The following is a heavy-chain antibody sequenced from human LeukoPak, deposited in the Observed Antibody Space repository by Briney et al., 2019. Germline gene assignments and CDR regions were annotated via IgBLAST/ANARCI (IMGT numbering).Heavy chain of an antibody. CDR2: ISNGGRT. CDR3: ARVGGYFYYMDA. V-gene: IGHV4-38-2*02. J-gene: IGHJ6*03. CDR1: DHSISEDYY. D-gene: IGHD3-10*01. Sequence: SETLSLTCSVPDHSISEDYYWGWIRQPPGKGLEGMALISNGGRTYYTPSLKRRVTISLHTSNNQFSLKLRSVTAPDTAVYYFARVGGYFYYMDASGRGTTVTVSS.